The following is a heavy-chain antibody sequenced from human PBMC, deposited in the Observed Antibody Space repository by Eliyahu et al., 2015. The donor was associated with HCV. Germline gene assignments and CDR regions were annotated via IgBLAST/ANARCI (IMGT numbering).Heavy chain of an antibody. CDR2: IYYSGST. V-gene: IGHV4-39*01. Sequence: QLQLQESGPGLVKPSETLSLTCTVSXXSISSSSYXWGXIRQPPGKGLEWIGSIYYSGSTYYNPSLKSRVTISVDTSKNQFSLKLSSVTAADTAVYYCARLTYGRSIAAAGADYWGQGTLVTVSS. D-gene: IGHD6-13*01. CDR3: ARLTYGRSIAAAGADY. CDR1: XXSISSSSYX. J-gene: IGHJ4*02.